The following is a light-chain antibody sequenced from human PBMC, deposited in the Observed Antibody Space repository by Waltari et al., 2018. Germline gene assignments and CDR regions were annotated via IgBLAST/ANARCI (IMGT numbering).Light chain of an antibody. CDR3: QQYSSNPLT. J-gene: IGKJ4*01. V-gene: IGKV1-5*03. Sequence: DIQMTQSPSTLSASVGDRVIITCRTSQSVRTWVAWYQQKPGKAPKLMVYDISTLRSGVPSRFSGSGSGTEFTLTISSLQPDDFATYYCQQYSSNPLTFGGGTKVDVK. CDR2: DIS. CDR1: QSVRTW.